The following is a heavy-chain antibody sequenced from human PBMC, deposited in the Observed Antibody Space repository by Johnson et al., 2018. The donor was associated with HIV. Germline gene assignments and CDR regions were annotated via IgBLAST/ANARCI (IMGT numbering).Heavy chain of an antibody. CDR1: GFTFSSYG. J-gene: IGHJ3*02. V-gene: IGHV3-33*06. CDR3: AKDYKNYYDSSGYATGTFDI. Sequence: QEQLVESGGGVVQPGRSLRLSCAASGFTFSSYGMQWVRQAPGKGLEWVAVIWYDGSNKDYADSVKGRFTISRDISKNTLYLQMNSLRAEDTAVYYCAKDYKNYYDSSGYATGTFDIWGQGTMVTVSS. D-gene: IGHD3-22*01. CDR2: IWYDGSNK.